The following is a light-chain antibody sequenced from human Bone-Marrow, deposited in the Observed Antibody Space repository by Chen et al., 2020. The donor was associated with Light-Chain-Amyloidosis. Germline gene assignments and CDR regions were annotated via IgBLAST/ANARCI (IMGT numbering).Light chain of an antibody. CDR2: DDS. Sequence: SYVLTQPSSVSVAPGQTATIACGGNNIGSTSVHWYQQTPGQAPLLVVYDDSDRPSGIPERLSGSNSGNTATMSIRRVEAGDEADYYCEVWEGSRDRTVFGGGTKLTVL. CDR1: NIGSTS. J-gene: IGLJ3*02. V-gene: IGLV3-21*02. CDR3: EVWEGSRDRTV.